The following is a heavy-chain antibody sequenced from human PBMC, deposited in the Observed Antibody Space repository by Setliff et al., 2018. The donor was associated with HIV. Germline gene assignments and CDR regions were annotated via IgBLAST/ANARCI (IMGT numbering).Heavy chain of an antibody. CDR2: ISSSSSTI. V-gene: IGHV3-48*04. Sequence: LRLSCAASGFTFSSYSMNWVRQAPGKGLEWVSYISSSSSTIYYADSVKGRFTISRDNAKNSLYLQMNSLRAEDAAVYYCARILLWFGELDDYWGQGTLVTVSS. J-gene: IGHJ4*02. CDR1: GFTFSSYS. CDR3: ARILLWFGELDDY. D-gene: IGHD3-10*01.